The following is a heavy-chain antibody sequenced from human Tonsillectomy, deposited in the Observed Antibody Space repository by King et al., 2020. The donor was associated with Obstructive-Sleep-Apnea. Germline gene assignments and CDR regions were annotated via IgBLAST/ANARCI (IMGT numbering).Heavy chain of an antibody. CDR1: GFTFSDHY. D-gene: IGHD4-11*01. Sequence: VQLVESGGGLVQPGGSLRLSCAASGFTFSDHYMDWVRQAPGKGLEWVGRTRSKASSYLTDYAASGKGRFTISRGDSKNSLYLQMKSLKTADTAVYYCTREGLRRLHLDYWGQGALVTVSS. CDR2: TRSKASSYLT. CDR3: TREGLRRLHLDY. J-gene: IGHJ4*02. V-gene: IGHV3-72*01.